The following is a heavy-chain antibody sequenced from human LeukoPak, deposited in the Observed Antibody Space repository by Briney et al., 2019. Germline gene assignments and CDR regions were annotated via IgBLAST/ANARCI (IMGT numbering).Heavy chain of an antibody. CDR2: INSDGSST. V-gene: IGHV3-74*01. CDR3: ARDQYYYDSCGYYVPCFADY. Sequence: GGSLRLSCAASGFTFSSYWMHWVRQAPGKGLVWVSRINSDGSSTSYADSLKGRFTISRDNAKNTLYLQMNSLRAEDTAVYYCARDQYYYDSCGYYVPCFADYWGQGTLVTVSS. CDR1: GFTFSSYW. D-gene: IGHD3-22*01. J-gene: IGHJ4*02.